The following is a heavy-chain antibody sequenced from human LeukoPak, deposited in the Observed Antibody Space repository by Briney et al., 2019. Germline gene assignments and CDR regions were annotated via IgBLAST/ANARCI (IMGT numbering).Heavy chain of an antibody. V-gene: IGHV4-30-4*07. CDR1: KDPIISFDHS. Sequence: TLSLTCDVSKDPIISFDHSWSWIRHFPGKGLEWMGYRHSTGNSYYNPSLRGRVTISVDTSKNQFSLQVTSVTAADTAVYYCARRVRSADHRCDYWGQGTLVTVSS. D-gene: IGHD1-14*01. J-gene: IGHJ4*02. CDR2: RHSTGNS. CDR3: ARRVRSADHRCDY.